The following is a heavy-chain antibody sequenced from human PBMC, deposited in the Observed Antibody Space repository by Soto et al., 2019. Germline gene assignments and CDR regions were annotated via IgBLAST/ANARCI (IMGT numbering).Heavy chain of an antibody. Sequence: ASVKVSCKASGYIFTTYSITWVRQAPGQGLEWMGIINPSGGSTSYAQKFQGRVTMTRDTSTSTVYMELSSLRSEDTAVYYCASGGGYNYDYWGQGTLVTVSS. CDR1: GYIFTTYS. V-gene: IGHV1-46*01. J-gene: IGHJ4*02. CDR2: INPSGGST. CDR3: ASGGGYNYDY. D-gene: IGHD5-12*01.